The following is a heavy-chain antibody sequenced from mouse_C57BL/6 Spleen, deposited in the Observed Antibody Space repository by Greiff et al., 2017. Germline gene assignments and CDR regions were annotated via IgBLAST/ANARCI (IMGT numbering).Heavy chain of an antibody. CDR1: GYTFTSYW. V-gene: IGHV1-53*01. CDR3: ARPQTGRGYFDV. Sequence: VQLQQPGTELVKPGASVKLSCKASGYTFTSYWMHWVKQRPGQGLEWIGNINPSNGGTNYNEKFKSKATLTVDKSSSTADMQLSSLTSEDSAVYYCARPQTGRGYFDVWGTGTTVTVSS. D-gene: IGHD4-1*01. CDR2: INPSNGGT. J-gene: IGHJ1*03.